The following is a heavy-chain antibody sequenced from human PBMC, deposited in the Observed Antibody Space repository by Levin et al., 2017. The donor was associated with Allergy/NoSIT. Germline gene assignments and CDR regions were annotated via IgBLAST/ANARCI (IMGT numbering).Heavy chain of an antibody. V-gene: IGHV4-59*01. CDR2: IYYSGNT. CDR3: ARTPPRLHTYNYYGMDV. D-gene: IGHD3-16*01. Sequence: ESLKISCTVSGGSIINYYWTWIRQPPGKGLEWIGFIYYSGNTDYSPSLQSRVTISVDTSKNQLSLKLTSVTAADTATYYCARTPPRLHTYNYYGMDVWGQGTSVTVSS. J-gene: IGHJ6*02. CDR1: GGSIINYY.